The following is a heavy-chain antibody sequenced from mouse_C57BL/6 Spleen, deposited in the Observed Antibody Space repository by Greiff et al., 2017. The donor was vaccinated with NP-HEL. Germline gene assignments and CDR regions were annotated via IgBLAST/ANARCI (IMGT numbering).Heavy chain of an antibody. D-gene: IGHD1-1*01. V-gene: IGHV14-3*01. CDR2: IDPANGNT. CDR3: AMTTVAYYFDY. Sequence: EVQLQQSVAELVRPGASVKLSCTASGFNIKNTYMHWVKQRPEPGLEWIGRIDPANGNTKYAPKFKGKANITADTSANTDYLQLRSLTSEDTAIYYGAMTTVAYYFDYWGQSTTLTVSS. CDR1: GFNIKNTY. J-gene: IGHJ2*01.